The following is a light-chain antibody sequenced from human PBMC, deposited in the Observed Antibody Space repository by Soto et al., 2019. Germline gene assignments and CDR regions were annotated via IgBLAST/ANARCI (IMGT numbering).Light chain of an antibody. J-gene: IGKJ5*01. Sequence: DGVFTHSPYSLGVSLXERATISWGSTQGVLNRSGNRNYLEWYXQKPVTPXKLXXXWASTRESGVHERLSGSGSGRHSTFNISSLQAEDVAVYYCKQYYTTPAITFGQGTRLEI. CDR3: KQYYTTPAIT. V-gene: IGKV4-1*01. CDR2: WAS. CDR1: QGVLNRSGNRNY.